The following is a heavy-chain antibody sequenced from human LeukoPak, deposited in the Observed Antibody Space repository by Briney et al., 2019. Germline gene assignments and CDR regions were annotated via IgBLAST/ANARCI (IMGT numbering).Heavy chain of an antibody. D-gene: IGHD3-10*01. CDR2: INGDGSST. CDR3: ARGGLRGSSWFDY. V-gene: IGHV3-74*01. Sequence: SGGSLRPSCAASGFTFTSYWMHWVRQAPGKGLVWVSRINGDGSSTIYADSVKGRITISRDNAKNTLYLQMNSLRGEDTAVYYCARGGLRGSSWFDYWGQGTLVTVSS. J-gene: IGHJ5*01. CDR1: GFTFTSYW.